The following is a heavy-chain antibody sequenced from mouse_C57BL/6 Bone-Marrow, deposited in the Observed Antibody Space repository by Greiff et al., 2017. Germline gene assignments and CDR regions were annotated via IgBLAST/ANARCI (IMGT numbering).Heavy chain of an antibody. J-gene: IGHJ2*01. V-gene: IGHV1-54*01. CDR3: ARSQGDYFDY. Sequence: VQLQQSGAELVRPGTSVKVSCKASGYAFTNYLIEWVKQRPGQGLEWIGVINPGSGGTNYNEKFKGKATLTADKSSSTAYMQLSSLTSEDSAVYVCARSQGDYFDYWGQGTTLTVSS. CDR1: GYAFTNYL. CDR2: INPGSGGT.